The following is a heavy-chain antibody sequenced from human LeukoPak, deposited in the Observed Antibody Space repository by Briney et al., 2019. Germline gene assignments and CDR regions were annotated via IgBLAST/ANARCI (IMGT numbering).Heavy chain of an antibody. CDR3: AKDIPPYYDFWSGYYNY. CDR2: IRYDGSNK. CDR1: GFTFSSYG. Sequence: GGSLRLSCAASGFTFSSYGMHWVRQAPGKGLEWVAFIRYDGSNKYYADSVKGRFTISRDNSKNTLYLQMNSLRAEDTAVYYCAKDIPPYYDFWSGYYNYWGQGTLVTVSS. D-gene: IGHD3-3*01. J-gene: IGHJ4*02. V-gene: IGHV3-30*02.